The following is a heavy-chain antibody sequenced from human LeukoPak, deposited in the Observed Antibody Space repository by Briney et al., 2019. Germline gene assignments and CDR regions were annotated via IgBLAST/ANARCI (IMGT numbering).Heavy chain of an antibody. Sequence: ASVKFSCKASGGTFSSYAISWVRQAPGQGLEWMGRIIPIFGTANYAQKFQGRVTITTDESTSTAYMELSRLRSDDTAVYYCARVTYYDFWSGYYTDKYYFDYWGQGTLVTVSS. CDR2: IIPIFGTA. D-gene: IGHD3-3*01. CDR3: ARVTYYDFWSGYYTDKYYFDY. V-gene: IGHV1-69*05. CDR1: GGTFSSYA. J-gene: IGHJ4*02.